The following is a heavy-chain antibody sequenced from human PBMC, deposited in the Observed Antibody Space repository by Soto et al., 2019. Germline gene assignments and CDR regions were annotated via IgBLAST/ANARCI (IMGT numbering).Heavy chain of an antibody. D-gene: IGHD4-17*01. CDR2: IWYDGSNK. CDR1: GFTFSSYG. CDR3: ARVGMGGDYWDYYFDY. J-gene: IGHJ4*02. Sequence: GGSLRLSCAASGFTFSSYGMHWVRQAPGKGLEWVAVIWYDGSNKYYADSVKGRFTISRDNSKNTLYLQMNSLRAEDTAVYYCARVGMGGDYWDYYFDYWGQGTLVTVSS. V-gene: IGHV3-33*01.